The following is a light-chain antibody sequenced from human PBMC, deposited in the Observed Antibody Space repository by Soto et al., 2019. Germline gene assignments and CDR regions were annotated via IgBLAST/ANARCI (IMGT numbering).Light chain of an antibody. CDR3: ATWEDNLTARV. Sequence: QSVLIHPPSASGTPGQRVTISCSGSSSNIGSNYVYWFQQLPGAAPKLLIYRNNQRPSGVPDRFSGSKSGTSASLAISGLRSEDEADFYCATWEDNLTARVFGGGTKLTVL. V-gene: IGLV1-47*01. CDR1: SSNIGSNY. CDR2: RNN. J-gene: IGLJ3*02.